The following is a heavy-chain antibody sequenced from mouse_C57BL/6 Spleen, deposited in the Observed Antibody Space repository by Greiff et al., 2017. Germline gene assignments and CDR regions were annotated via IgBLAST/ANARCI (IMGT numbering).Heavy chain of an antibody. J-gene: IGHJ3*01. V-gene: IGHV2-6*01. Sequence: QVQLKESGPGLVAPSQSLSITCTVSGFSLTSYGVDWVRQSPGKGLEWLGVIWGVGSTNYNSALKSRLSISKDNSKSQVFLKMNSLQTDDTAMYYCASPRYYSNYEVAYWGQGTLVTVSA. CDR1: GFSLTSYG. CDR2: IWGVGST. CDR3: ASPRYYSNYEVAY. D-gene: IGHD2-5*01.